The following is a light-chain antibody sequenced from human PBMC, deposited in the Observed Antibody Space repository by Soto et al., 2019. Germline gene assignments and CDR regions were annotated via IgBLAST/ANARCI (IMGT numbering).Light chain of an antibody. CDR2: AVT. J-gene: IGLJ1*01. CDR1: SSDVGGYNY. CDR3: SSYTSSSTL. V-gene: IGLV2-14*01. Sequence: QSVLTQPASVSGSPGQSITISCTGTSSDVGGYNYVSWYQQHPGKAPKLMIYAVTDRPSGVSSRFSGSKSGNTASLTISGLQAEDEADYSCSSYTSSSTLFGNGTKLTVL.